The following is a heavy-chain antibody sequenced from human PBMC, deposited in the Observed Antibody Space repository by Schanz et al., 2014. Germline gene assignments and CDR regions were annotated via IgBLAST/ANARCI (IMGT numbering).Heavy chain of an antibody. CDR3: AKCIGWYGRCAFDI. J-gene: IGHJ3*02. Sequence: QVQLVESGGGVVQPGGSLRLSCAASGFTFSFYAMHWVRQAPGKGLEWVASIRYDESHEYYADSVKGRFTISRDNSKNTLYLQMNSLIAEDTAVYYCAKCIGWYGRCAFDIWGQGTMVTVSS. CDR2: IRYDESHE. D-gene: IGHD6-19*01. V-gene: IGHV3-30*02. CDR1: GFTFSFYA.